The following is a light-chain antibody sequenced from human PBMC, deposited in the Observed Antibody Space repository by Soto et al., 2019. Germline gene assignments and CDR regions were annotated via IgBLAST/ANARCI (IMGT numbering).Light chain of an antibody. CDR1: QTVTSNY. CDR2: GAS. J-gene: IGKJ2*01. Sequence: EVVLTQSPGTLSLSPGERATLSCRASQTVTSNYLAWYQQKPGQAPRLLIYGASSRATDIPHRFSGSGSGTDFTLTISRLEPADFALYYCQQYLSLPVTFGQGTKVDI. V-gene: IGKV3-20*01. CDR3: QQYLSLPVT.